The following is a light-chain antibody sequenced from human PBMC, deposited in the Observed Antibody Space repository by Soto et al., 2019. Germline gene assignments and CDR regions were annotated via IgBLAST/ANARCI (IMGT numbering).Light chain of an antibody. Sequence: SYELTQPPSVSVSPGQTAIITCSGDKLGNKYTCWYQQKPGQSPVLVIYQDNKRPSGIPERFSGSNSGNTATLTISGTQPMDEADYYCQAWDSRSYVVFGGGTKLTVL. CDR2: QDN. CDR3: QAWDSRSYVV. CDR1: KLGNKY. V-gene: IGLV3-1*01. J-gene: IGLJ3*02.